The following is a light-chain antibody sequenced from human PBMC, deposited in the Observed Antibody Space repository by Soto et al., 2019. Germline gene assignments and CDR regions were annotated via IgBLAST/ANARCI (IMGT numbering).Light chain of an antibody. CDR3: QQRSDWPPIT. J-gene: IGKJ5*01. CDR1: QRLGTS. Sequence: EVFLTNFPDTRSLFPGARATLSCRASQRLGTSLACYQQKPGQAPRLLTYDASNRATGIPARFSGSGSGTDFTLTISSLEPEDFAVYYCQQRSDWPPITFGQGTRLDI. V-gene: IGKV3-11*01. CDR2: DAS.